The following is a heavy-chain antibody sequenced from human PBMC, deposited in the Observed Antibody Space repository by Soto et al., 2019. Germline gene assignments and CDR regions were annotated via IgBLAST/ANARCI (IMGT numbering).Heavy chain of an antibody. D-gene: IGHD2-15*01. Sequence: SETLSLTCTVSGGSISNGDFYWTWIRQPPGKGLEWIGHIFYSGSTYYNPSLKSRIAISVDTSRNQFSLKVNSVTAADAAVYYCARLPFFCSGGGCTHSFYGLDVWGQGTMVTVSS. J-gene: IGHJ6*02. CDR2: IFYSGST. CDR1: GGSISNGDFY. V-gene: IGHV4-30-4*01. CDR3: ARLPFFCSGGGCTHSFYGLDV.